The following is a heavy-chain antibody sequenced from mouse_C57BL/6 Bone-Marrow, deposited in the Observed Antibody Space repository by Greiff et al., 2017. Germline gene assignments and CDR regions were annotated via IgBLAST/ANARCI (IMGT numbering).Heavy chain of an antibody. CDR2: IDPSDSYT. Sequence: QVQLQQPGAELVMPGASVKLSCKASGYTFTSYWMHWVKQRPGQGLEWIGEIDPSDSYTNYNQKFKGKSTLTVDKSSSEAYMQLSSLTSEDSAVYYCARRRYWYVDVWGTGTTVTVSS. J-gene: IGHJ1*03. CDR1: GYTFTSYW. V-gene: IGHV1-69*01. CDR3: ARRRYWYVDV.